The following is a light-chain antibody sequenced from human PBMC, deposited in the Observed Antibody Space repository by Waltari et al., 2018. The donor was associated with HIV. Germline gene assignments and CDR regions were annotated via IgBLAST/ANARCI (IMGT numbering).Light chain of an antibody. CDR3: GTWDRTLGGGV. CDR2: DNS. V-gene: IGLV1-51*01. CDR1: CSHIAHSD. J-gene: IGLJ3*02. Sequence: SVLTQPPSVSAVPRQKVPIPWSRNCSHIAHSDLPSYQHVPGAAPRLLIYDNSKRPSGIPDRFSGSESGTSATLAITGLQTGDEADYYCGTWDRTLGGGVFGGGTKLTVL.